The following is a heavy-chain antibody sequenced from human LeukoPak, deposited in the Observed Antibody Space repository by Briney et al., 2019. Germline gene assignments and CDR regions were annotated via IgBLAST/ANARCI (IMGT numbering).Heavy chain of an antibody. CDR1: GFTFSSYA. V-gene: IGHV3-64*01. D-gene: IGHD3-10*01. CDR3: ATTRSSDAFDI. Sequence: GSLRLSCAASGFTFSSYAMHWVRQAPGKGLEYVSAISSNGGSTYYANSVKGRFTISRDNSKNTLYLQMGSLRAEDMAVYYCATTRSSDAFDIWGQGTMVTVSS. CDR2: ISSNGGST. J-gene: IGHJ3*02.